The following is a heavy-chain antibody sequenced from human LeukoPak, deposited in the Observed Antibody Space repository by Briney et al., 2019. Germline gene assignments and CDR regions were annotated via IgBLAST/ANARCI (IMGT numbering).Heavy chain of an antibody. V-gene: IGHV4-34*01. D-gene: IGHD2-2*02. CDR3: ARHGGTYCSSTSCYTGYYYYYYMDV. Sequence: NPSLKRRVTISVDTSKNQFSLKLSSVTAADTAVYYCARHGGTYCSSTSCYTGYYYYYYMDVWGKGTTVTVSS. J-gene: IGHJ6*03.